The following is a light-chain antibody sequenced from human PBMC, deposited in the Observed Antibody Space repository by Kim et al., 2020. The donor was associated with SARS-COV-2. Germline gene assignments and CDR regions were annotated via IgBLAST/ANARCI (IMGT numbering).Light chain of an antibody. CDR2: GAS. J-gene: IGKJ4*01. CDR3: QQYGSSPLT. V-gene: IGKV3-20*01. CDR1: HSVSSSY. Sequence: SPGARASLSCSASHSVSSSYLAWYQQKPGQAPRLLFYGASSRATGIPDRFSGSGSRTDFTLTISRLEPEDVAVYYCQQYGSSPLTFGGGTKVDIK.